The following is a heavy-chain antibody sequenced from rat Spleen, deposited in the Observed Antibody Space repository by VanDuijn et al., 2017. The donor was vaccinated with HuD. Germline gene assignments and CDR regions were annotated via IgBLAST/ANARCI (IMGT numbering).Heavy chain of an antibody. Sequence: EVQLVESGGGLVQPGRSLKLSCAASGFTFSNYDMAWVRQAPTQGLEWVASISPSGGSTYYRDSVKGRFTVSRDNAKSTLYLQMNSLRSEDTATYYCARREGYSSYSHVMDAWGQGASVTVSS. D-gene: IGHD1-2*01. CDR1: GFTFSNYD. CDR2: ISPSGGST. V-gene: IGHV5-25*01. J-gene: IGHJ4*01. CDR3: ARREGYSSYSHVMDA.